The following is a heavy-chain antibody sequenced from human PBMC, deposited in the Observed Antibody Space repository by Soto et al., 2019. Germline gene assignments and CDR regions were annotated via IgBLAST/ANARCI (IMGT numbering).Heavy chain of an antibody. V-gene: IGHV3-23*01. CDR2: ITDSGGDA. CDR1: GITFGSRA. Sequence: EVQLLESGGDLVQPGGSLRLSCVASGITFGSRAMSWVRQAPGEGLEWVSTITDSGGDAKYADSVRGRFTISRDNSNNTLDLQMNSLRAGDTAVYYCARQHRDILTGLRWNGMDVWGQGTTVTVSS. CDR3: ARQHRDILTGLRWNGMDV. J-gene: IGHJ6*02. D-gene: IGHD3-9*01.